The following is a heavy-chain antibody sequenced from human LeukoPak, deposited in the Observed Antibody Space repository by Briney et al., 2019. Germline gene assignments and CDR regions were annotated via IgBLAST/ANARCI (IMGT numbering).Heavy chain of an antibody. J-gene: IGHJ5*02. CDR2: IYHSGST. D-gene: IGHD5/OR15-5a*01. Sequence: SETLSLTCAVSGGSISSGGYSWSWIRQPPGKGLEWIGYIYHSGSTNYNPSLKSRVTISVDTSKNQFSLKLSSVTAEDTAVYYCARDLYDSSGFNWFDPWGQGTLVTVSS. CDR3: ARDLYDSSGFNWFDP. V-gene: IGHV4-30-2*01. CDR1: GGSISSGGYS.